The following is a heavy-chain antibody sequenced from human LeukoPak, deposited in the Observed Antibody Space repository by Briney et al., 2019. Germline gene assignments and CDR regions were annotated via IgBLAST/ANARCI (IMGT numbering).Heavy chain of an antibody. J-gene: IGHJ4*02. D-gene: IGHD3-22*01. CDR2: ISGSGGST. V-gene: IGHV3-23*01. Sequence: GGSLRLSCAASGFTFSSYAMSWVRQAPGKGLEWVSAISGSGGSTYYADSVKGRFTISRDNSKNTLYLQMNSLRAEDTAVYYCAKGGFRYYDSSGYQSWGQGTLVTASS. CDR3: AKGGFRYYDSSGYQS. CDR1: GFTFSSYA.